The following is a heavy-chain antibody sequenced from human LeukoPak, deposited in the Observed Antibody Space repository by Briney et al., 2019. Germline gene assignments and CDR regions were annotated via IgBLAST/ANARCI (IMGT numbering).Heavy chain of an antibody. D-gene: IGHD5-12*01. Sequence: SETLSLTRTVSGGSISSYYWSWIRQPPGKGLEWIGYIYYSGSTNYNPSLRSRVTMSVDTSKNQFSLKLSSVTAADTAVYFCARLTGYDWESSFDYWGQGTLVTVSS. CDR1: GGSISSYY. J-gene: IGHJ4*02. CDR2: IYYSGST. CDR3: ARLTGYDWESSFDY. V-gene: IGHV4-59*01.